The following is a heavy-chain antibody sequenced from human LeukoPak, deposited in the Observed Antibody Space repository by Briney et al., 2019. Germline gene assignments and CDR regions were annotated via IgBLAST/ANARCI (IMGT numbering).Heavy chain of an antibody. CDR3: ARDIVMYTSAPGY. J-gene: IGHJ4*02. Sequence: GASVKVSFKASGYTFTAFYMHWVRQAPGQGLEGVGWINPNSGGTNYAQKFQGRVTMTRDTSMSTAYMELSRLRSDDTAVYYCARDIVMYTSAPGYWGQGTLVTVSS. CDR1: GYTFTAFY. V-gene: IGHV1-2*02. D-gene: IGHD6-19*01. CDR2: INPNSGGT.